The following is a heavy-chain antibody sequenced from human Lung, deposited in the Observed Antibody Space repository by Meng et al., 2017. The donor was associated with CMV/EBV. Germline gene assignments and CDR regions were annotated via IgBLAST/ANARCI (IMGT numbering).Heavy chain of an antibody. CDR3: ARVLGQLVSPYGMDV. J-gene: IGHJ6*02. Sequence: ASXXMFXYASGYTFTNYYMHWVRQAPGQGLEWMGVINPSGGSTTYAQKFQGRLTMTRDTSTSTVYMELSSLKSEDTAMYYCARVLGQLVSPYGMDVWGQGXTVTVSS. V-gene: IGHV1-46*01. D-gene: IGHD6-13*01. CDR1: GYTFTNYY. CDR2: INPSGGST.